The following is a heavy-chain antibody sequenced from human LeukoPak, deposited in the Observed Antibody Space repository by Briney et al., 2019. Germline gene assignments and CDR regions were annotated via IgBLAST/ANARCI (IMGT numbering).Heavy chain of an antibody. CDR1: GFSFSSYA. J-gene: IGHJ4*02. CDR2: TSAGGSST. D-gene: IGHD3-22*01. CDR3: ARDYDSSHFFDY. V-gene: IGHV3-23*01. Sequence: GGSLRLSCAASGFSFSSYAMHWVRQAPGKGLEWVSTTSAGGSSTYYADSVKGRFTISRDNSKNTLFLQMNSLRAEDTAVYYCARDYDSSHFFDYWGQGTLVTVSS.